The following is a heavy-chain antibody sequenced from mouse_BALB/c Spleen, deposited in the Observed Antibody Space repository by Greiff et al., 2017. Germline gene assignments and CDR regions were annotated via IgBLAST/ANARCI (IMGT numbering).Heavy chain of an antibody. CDR3: ARGGFITTVGYFDY. D-gene: IGHD1-1*01. J-gene: IGHJ2*01. V-gene: IGHV5-6-5*01. Sequence: EVKLMESGGGLVKPGGSLKLSCAASGFTFSSYAMSWVRQTPEKRLEWVASISSGGSTYYPDSVKGRFTISRDNARNILYLQMSCLRSEDTAMYYCARGGFITTVGYFDYWGQGTTLTVSS. CDR1: GFTFSSYA. CDR2: ISSGGST.